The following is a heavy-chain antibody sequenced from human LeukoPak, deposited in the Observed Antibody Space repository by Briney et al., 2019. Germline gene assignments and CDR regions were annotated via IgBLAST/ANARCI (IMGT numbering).Heavy chain of an antibody. Sequence: ASVKASCKASGYTFTGYYMHWVRQAPGQGLEWMGWINPNSGGTNYAQKFQGRVTMTRDTSISTAYMELSRLRSDDTAVYYCARELDGIAVAGTGEDYWGQGTLVTVSS. CDR1: GYTFTGYY. J-gene: IGHJ4*02. V-gene: IGHV1-2*02. D-gene: IGHD6-19*01. CDR3: ARELDGIAVAGTGEDY. CDR2: INPNSGGT.